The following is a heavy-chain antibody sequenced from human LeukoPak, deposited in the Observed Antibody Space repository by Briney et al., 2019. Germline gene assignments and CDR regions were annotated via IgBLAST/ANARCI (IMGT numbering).Heavy chain of an antibody. Sequence: PGGSLRLSCAASGFTFSSYAMSWVRQAPGKGLEWVSAISGSGGSTYYADSVKGRFTISRDNSKNTLYLQMNSLRAEDTAVYYCARSLRLAPTDGQFDYWGQGTLVTVSS. V-gene: IGHV3-23*01. CDR3: ARSLRLAPTDGQFDY. CDR2: ISGSGGST. CDR1: GFTFSSYA. D-gene: IGHD1-26*01. J-gene: IGHJ4*02.